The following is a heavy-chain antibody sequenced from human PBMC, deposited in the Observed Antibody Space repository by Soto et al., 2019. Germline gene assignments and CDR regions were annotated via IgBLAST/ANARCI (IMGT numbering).Heavy chain of an antibody. CDR2: ISSSSSYI. J-gene: IGHJ6*03. Sequence: GGSLRLSCAASGFTFSSYSMNWVRQAPGKGLEWVSSISSSSSYIYYADSVKGRFTISRDNAKNSLYLQMNSLRAEDTAVYYCARVPSGAYYDFWSGYYSYYYMDVWGKGTTVTVSS. V-gene: IGHV3-21*01. D-gene: IGHD3-3*01. CDR1: GFTFSSYS. CDR3: ARVPSGAYYDFWSGYYSYYYMDV.